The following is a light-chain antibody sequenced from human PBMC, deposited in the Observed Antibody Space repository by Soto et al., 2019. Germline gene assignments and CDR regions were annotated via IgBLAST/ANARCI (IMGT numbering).Light chain of an antibody. CDR3: QQYNSYSWT. CDR1: QSISSW. Sequence: DIQMTQSPSTLSASVGDRVTITCRARQSISSWLAWYRQKPGKAPKLLIYDASSLESGVPSRFSGSGSGTEFTLTISSLQPDDFATYYCQQYNSYSWTFGQGTKVEIK. CDR2: DAS. J-gene: IGKJ1*01. V-gene: IGKV1-5*01.